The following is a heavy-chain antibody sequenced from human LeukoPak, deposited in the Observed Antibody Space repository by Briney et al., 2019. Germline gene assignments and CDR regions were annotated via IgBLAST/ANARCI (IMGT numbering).Heavy chain of an antibody. J-gene: IGHJ3*02. CDR3: ARPAVCSGCEWGAFDI. V-gene: IGHV3-74*01. Sequence: GGSLRLSCAASGFTFSSYWMHWVRQAPGKGLVWVSRINSDGSSTSYADSVKGRFTISRDNAKNTLYLQMNSLRAEDTAVYYGARPAVCSGCEWGAFDIWAKGQWSPSLQ. D-gene: IGHD2-15*01. CDR1: GFTFSSYW. CDR2: INSDGSST.